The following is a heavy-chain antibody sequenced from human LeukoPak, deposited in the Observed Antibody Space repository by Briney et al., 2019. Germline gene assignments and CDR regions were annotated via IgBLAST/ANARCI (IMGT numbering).Heavy chain of an antibody. V-gene: IGHV3-53*01. D-gene: IGHD2-15*01. J-gene: IGHJ4*02. CDR1: GLTVSSEY. Sequence: PGGSLRLSWAAYGLTVSSEYLAWVRQAPGKGLEWISVIYGAGATYYADSVQGRFTISRDTYSNALYLQMNSLRVEDTAVYHCARLLPASRHYFDYWGQGTLVTVSS. CDR3: ARLLPASRHYFDY. CDR2: IYGAGAT.